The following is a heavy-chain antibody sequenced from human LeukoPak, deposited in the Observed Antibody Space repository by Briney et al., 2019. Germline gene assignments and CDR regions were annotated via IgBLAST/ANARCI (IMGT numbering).Heavy chain of an antibody. V-gene: IGHV3-23*01. Sequence: GGSLRLSCAATGFTFSSFAMTWGRQAPGKGLEWVSTISGGYGRTQYADSVKGRFTISRDNAKNTLYLQMNSLRAEDTAVYYCAKAGGSGNYYFDYWGQGTLVTVSS. CDR2: ISGGYGRT. D-gene: IGHD3-10*01. CDR3: AKAGGSGNYYFDY. J-gene: IGHJ4*02. CDR1: GFTFSSFA.